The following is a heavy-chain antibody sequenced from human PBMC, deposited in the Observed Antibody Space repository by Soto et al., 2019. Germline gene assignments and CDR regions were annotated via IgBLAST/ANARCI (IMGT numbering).Heavy chain of an antibody. J-gene: IGHJ4*02. D-gene: IGHD3-3*01. CDR2: ISATGSST. Sequence: GGSLRLSCAASGFTFSSYAMSWVRQAPGKGLEWVSAISATGSSTFYADSVKGRFTISRDISKNALYLQMNSLRAEDTAVYYCAKDSSRTYSDFWSGFYFDFWGQGALVTVSS. CDR1: GFTFSSYA. V-gene: IGHV3-23*01. CDR3: AKDSSRTYSDFWSGFYFDF.